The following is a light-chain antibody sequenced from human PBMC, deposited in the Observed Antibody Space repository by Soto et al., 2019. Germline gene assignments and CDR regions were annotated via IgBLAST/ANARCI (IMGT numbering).Light chain of an antibody. CDR3: QQYGSSPPFT. CDR2: GAS. J-gene: IGKJ2*01. V-gene: IGKV3-20*01. Sequence: EIVLTQSPGTLSLSPGERATLSCRASQSVSSRYLAWYQQKPGQAPRLLMYGASNRATGIPDRFSGSGSGTDFTLTICRLEPEDFAVYFCQQYGSSPPFTFGQGTKVEIK. CDR1: QSVSSRY.